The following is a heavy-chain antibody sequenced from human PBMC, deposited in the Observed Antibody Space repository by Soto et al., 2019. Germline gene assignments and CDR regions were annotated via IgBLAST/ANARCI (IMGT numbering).Heavy chain of an antibody. V-gene: IGHV6-1*01. CDR1: GDSVSSNSAA. Sequence: SQTLSLTCAISGDSVSSNSAAWNWIRLSPSRGLEWLARTYYRSRWYNDYAVSVRSRITVNPDTSKNQFSLQLTSVTPEDTAVYYCAGTTSHQWYYMDIWGRGTTVTVSS. CDR2: TYYRSRWYN. CDR3: AGTTSHQWYYMDI. J-gene: IGHJ6*03. D-gene: IGHD1-7*01.